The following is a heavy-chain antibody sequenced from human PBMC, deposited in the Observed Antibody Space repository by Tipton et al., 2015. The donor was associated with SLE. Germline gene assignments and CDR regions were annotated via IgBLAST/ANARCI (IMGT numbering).Heavy chain of an antibody. D-gene: IGHD5-18*01. J-gene: IGHJ2*01. V-gene: IGHV4-28*02. CDR2: IYYGGTI. CDR1: VYSISSSHW. Sequence: TLSLTCNVSVYSISSSHWWGWIRQPPGKGLEWIGHIYYGGTIHYNPSLKSRVTMSIDTSKNQFSLKLSSVTDVDTAVYYCARTAGRSVKLWYFDLWGRGTLVTVSS. CDR3: ARTAGRSVKLWYFDL.